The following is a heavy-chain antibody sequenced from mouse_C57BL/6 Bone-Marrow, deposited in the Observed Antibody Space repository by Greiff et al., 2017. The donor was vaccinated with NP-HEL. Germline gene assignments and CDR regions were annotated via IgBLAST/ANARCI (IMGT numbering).Heavy chain of an antibody. CDR3: ARKGYYDGYYAMDY. CDR2: INPNNGGT. D-gene: IGHD2-4*01. Sequence: VQLQQSGPELVKPGASVKMSCKASGYTFTDYNMHWVKQSHGKSLEWIGYINPNNGGTSYNQKFKGKATLTVNKSSSTAYMELRSLTSEDSAVYYCARKGYYDGYYAMDYWGQGTSVTVSS. CDR1: GYTFTDYN. V-gene: IGHV1-22*01. J-gene: IGHJ4*01.